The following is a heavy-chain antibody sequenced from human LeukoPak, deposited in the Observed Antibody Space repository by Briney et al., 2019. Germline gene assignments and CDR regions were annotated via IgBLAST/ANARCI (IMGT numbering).Heavy chain of an antibody. Sequence: SETLSLTCTVSGGFIRSHCWSWVRQPPGKGLEWMGYIYFSGSTNYNPSLKSRVTISMGTSENQFSLKLSSVTAADTAVYYCARGAAPHYSDYWGQGTLVTVSS. J-gene: IGHJ4*02. CDR1: GGFIRSHC. CDR3: ARGAAPHYSDY. V-gene: IGHV4-59*11. D-gene: IGHD6-6*01. CDR2: IYFSGST.